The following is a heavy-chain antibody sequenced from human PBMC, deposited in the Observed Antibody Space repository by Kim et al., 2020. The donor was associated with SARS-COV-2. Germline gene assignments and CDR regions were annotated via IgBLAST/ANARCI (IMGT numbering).Heavy chain of an antibody. CDR3: AREVRRDGYNDFDY. D-gene: IGHD5-12*01. CDR2: IYYSGST. V-gene: IGHV4-39*07. CDR1: GGSISSSSYY. J-gene: IGHJ4*02. Sequence: SETLSLTCTVSGGSISSSSYYWGWIRQPPGKGLEWIGSIYYSGSTYYNPSLKRRVTISVDTSKNQFSLKLSSVTAADTAVYYCAREVRRDGYNDFDYWGQGTLFTVSS.